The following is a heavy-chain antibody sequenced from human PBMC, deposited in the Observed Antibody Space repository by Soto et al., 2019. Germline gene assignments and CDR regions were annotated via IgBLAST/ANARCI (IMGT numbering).Heavy chain of an antibody. CDR1: GFSLTTSGVG. V-gene: IGHV2-5*02. J-gene: IGHJ4*02. D-gene: IGHD3-3*01. Sequence: QITLNESGPTQVNPRQTLTLTCTFSGFSLTTSGVGVGWIRQSPGKAPEWLALLYWDDDKRYSPSLNSRLNITKDTSKNQVVLTMADLDPADTATYYCAHRVLRTVFGLVTTTAIYFDFWGQGTPVAVSS. CDR3: AHRVLRTVFGLVTTTAIYFDF. CDR2: LYWDDDK.